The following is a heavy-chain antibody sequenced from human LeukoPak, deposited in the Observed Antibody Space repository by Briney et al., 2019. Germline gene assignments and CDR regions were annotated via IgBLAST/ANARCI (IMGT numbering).Heavy chain of an antibody. CDR1: GFTFSSHW. V-gene: IGHV3-7*05. J-gene: IGHJ4*02. CDR3: ARWRTSNWSEFDY. CDR2: IKQDGSEI. Sequence: GGSLRLSCAASGFTFSSHWVAWFRQAPEKGLEWVANIKQDGSEIYYVDSVKGRFTISRDNAKNSLYLQMNSLRAEDTAVYFCARWRTSNWSEFDYWGQGTLVTVSS. D-gene: IGHD6-13*01.